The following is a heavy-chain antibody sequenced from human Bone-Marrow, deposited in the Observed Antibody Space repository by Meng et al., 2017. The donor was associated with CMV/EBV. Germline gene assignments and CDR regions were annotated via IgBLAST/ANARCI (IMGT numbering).Heavy chain of an antibody. J-gene: IGHJ5*02. CDR1: GITFGSSW. Sequence: GESLKISCVASGITFGSSWMTWARQTPGKGLEWMANINPDGSTKNYVDSVKGRFTISRDNARSSVYLQMNSLRVEDTAIYYCTKDVAYNRFDPWGQGTLVTVSS. CDR2: INPDGSTK. V-gene: IGHV3-7*01. CDR3: TKDVAYNRFDP. D-gene: IGHD2-21*01.